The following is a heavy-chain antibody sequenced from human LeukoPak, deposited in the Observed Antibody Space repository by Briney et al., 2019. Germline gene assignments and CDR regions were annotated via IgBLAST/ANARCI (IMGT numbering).Heavy chain of an antibody. CDR1: GFTFDDYA. J-gene: IGHJ3*02. CDR3: ASDSRGGAFDI. CDR2: ISSSSSYI. Sequence: GGSLRLSCAASGFTFDDYAMHWVRQAPGKGLEWVSSISSSSSYIYYADSVKGRFTISRDNAKNSLYLQMNSLRAEDTAVYYCASDSRGGAFDIWGQGTMVTVSS. D-gene: IGHD6-25*01. V-gene: IGHV3-21*01.